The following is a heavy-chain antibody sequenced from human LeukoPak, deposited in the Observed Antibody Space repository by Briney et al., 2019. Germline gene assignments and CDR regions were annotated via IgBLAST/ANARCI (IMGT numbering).Heavy chain of an antibody. CDR3: ARDGGYGSSGYYYY. CDR1: GYTFTSYA. D-gene: IGHD3-22*01. J-gene: IGHJ4*02. V-gene: IGHV1-69*04. Sequence: ASVKVSCKASGYTFTSYAISWVRQAPGQGLEWMGRIIPILGIANYAQKFQGRVTITADKSTSTAYMELSSLRSEDTAVYYCARDGGYGSSGYYYYWGQGTLVTVSS. CDR2: IIPILGIA.